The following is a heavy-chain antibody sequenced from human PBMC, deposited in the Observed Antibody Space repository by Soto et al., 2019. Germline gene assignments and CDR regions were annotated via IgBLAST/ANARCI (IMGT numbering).Heavy chain of an antibody. CDR2: GHISGHS. J-gene: IGHJ5*01. CDR3: ARVRQGCSANNCYFDP. CDR1: GGSVRAPDW. V-gene: IGHV4-4*02. D-gene: IGHD1-1*01. Sequence: QVHLQESGPGLVAPSGTLSLTCTLSGGSVRAPDWWNWVRQSPDKGLEWIAEGHISGHSNYNPSLRSRVSVSLDSSKNKFYLNLNSVTAADTAIYYCARVRQGCSANNCYFDPWGQGTQVTISS.